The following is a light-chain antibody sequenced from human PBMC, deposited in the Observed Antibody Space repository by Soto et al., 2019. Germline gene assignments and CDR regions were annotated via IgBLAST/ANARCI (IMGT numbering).Light chain of an antibody. Sequence: QSVLTQPPSASGTPGQRVTISCSGSSSNIGSNYVYWYQQLPGTAPKLLIYRNNQRPSGVPDRFSGSKSGTSASLAISGLRSEDEADYYCAAWEDSRSGVVCGGGTKVTVL. V-gene: IGLV1-47*01. CDR2: RNN. J-gene: IGLJ2*01. CDR3: AAWEDSRSGVV. CDR1: SSNIGSNY.